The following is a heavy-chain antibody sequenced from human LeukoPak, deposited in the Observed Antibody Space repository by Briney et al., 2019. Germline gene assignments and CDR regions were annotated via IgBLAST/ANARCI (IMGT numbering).Heavy chain of an antibody. CDR2: ITGSAGDT. CDR3: AKMKGATEYYYYAMDV. J-gene: IGHJ6*04. D-gene: IGHD5-24*01. Sequence: QPGGSLRLSCAVSGLTFSSFAMSWVRQAPGKGLEWVSAITGSAGDTWYADAVKGRFTISRNNSKNTMYLQMNSLGAEDTALYYCAKMKGATEYYYYAMDVWGKGTMVSVSS. CDR1: GLTFSSFA. V-gene: IGHV3-23*01.